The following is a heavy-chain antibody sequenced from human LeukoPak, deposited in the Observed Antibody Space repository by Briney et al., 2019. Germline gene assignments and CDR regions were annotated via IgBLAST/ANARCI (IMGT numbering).Heavy chain of an antibody. CDR1: GFTFSSYS. CDR2: ISSSSSYI. V-gene: IGHV3-21*01. CDR3: ARDRAYGSGSYYKWGGYYYYGMDV. D-gene: IGHD3-10*01. Sequence: GGSLRLSCAASGFTFSSYSMNWVRQAPGKGLEWVSSISSSSSYIYYADSVKGRFTISRDNAKNSLYLQMNSLRAEDTAVYCCARDRAYGSGSYYKWGGYYYYGMDVWGQGTTVTVSS. J-gene: IGHJ6*02.